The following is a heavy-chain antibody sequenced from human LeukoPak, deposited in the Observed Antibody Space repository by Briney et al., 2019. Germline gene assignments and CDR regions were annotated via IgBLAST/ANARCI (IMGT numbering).Heavy chain of an antibody. CDR3: AKWGDYDILTGCYVSDF. D-gene: IGHD3-9*01. J-gene: IGHJ4*02. Sequence: GGSLRLPCAPSGFLFGNYAMSWVRQAPGKGLDWVSAITGSGDPTYYADSVEGRFTISRDNSKNTLYVEMNPLRAEDAAVYYCAKWGDYDILTGCYVSDFWGQGTLVTVSS. V-gene: IGHV3-23*01. CDR2: ITGSGDPT. CDR1: GFLFGNYA.